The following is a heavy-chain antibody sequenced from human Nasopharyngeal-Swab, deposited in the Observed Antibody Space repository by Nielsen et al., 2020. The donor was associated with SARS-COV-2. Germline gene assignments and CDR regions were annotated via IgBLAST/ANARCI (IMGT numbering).Heavy chain of an antibody. CDR2: IWYDGSNK. Sequence: GGSLRLSCAASGFTFSSYGMHWVRQAPGKGLEWVAVIWYDGSNKYYADSVKGRFTISRDNSKNTLYLQMNSLRAEDTAVYHCARGVGAVYYFDYWGQGTLVTVSS. CDR3: ARGVGAVYYFDY. J-gene: IGHJ4*02. D-gene: IGHD1-26*01. CDR1: GFTFSSYG. V-gene: IGHV3-33*01.